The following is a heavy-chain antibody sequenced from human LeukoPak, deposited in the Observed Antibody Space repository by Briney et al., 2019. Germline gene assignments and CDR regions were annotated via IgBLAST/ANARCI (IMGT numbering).Heavy chain of an antibody. J-gene: IGHJ4*02. CDR1: GGSLSSYY. D-gene: IGHD6-13*01. Sequence: SETLSLTCTVSGGSLSSYYWSWIRQPPGKGLEWIGYIYYSGSTNYNPSLKSRVTISVDTSKNQFSLKLSSVTAADTAVYYCARVGYSSSWYFDYWGQGTLVTVSS. V-gene: IGHV4-59*01. CDR2: IYYSGST. CDR3: ARVGYSSSWYFDY.